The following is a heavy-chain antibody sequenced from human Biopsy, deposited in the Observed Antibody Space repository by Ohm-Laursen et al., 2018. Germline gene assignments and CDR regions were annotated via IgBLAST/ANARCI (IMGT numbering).Heavy chain of an antibody. CDR2: ISFTGTSS. J-gene: IGHJ4*02. Sequence: SLRLSCSAPGFTSSAYEMNWVHQAPGKGLEWVSYISFTGTSSYYADSVKGRFTISRDNAKNSLYLQMNSLRAEDTGIYYCARDLKWGQGTLVTVSS. CDR3: ARDLK. CDR1: GFTSSAYE. V-gene: IGHV3-48*03.